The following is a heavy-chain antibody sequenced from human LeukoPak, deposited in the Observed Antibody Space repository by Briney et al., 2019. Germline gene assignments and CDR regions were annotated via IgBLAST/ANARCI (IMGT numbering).Heavy chain of an antibody. CDR1: GYTFTGYY. CDR3: ATGPLYYYDSSPSYDI. Sequence: ASVKVSCKASGYTFTGYYMLWVRQAPGQGLEWMGIINPSGGSTGYAQKFQGRVTMTEDTSTDTAYMELSSLRSEDTAVYYCATGPLYYYDSSPSYDIWGQGTMVTVSS. D-gene: IGHD3-22*01. CDR2: INPSGGST. V-gene: IGHV1-46*01. J-gene: IGHJ3*02.